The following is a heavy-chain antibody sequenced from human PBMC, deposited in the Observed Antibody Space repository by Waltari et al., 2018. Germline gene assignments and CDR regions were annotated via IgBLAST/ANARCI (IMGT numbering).Heavy chain of an antibody. CDR1: GFPFSSYS. V-gene: IGHV3-21*01. CDR3: ASPPTSYYYT. CDR2: ISSSSSYI. J-gene: IGHJ4*02. D-gene: IGHD3-3*01. Sequence: EVQLVESGGGLVKPGGSLRLSCAASGFPFSSYSMKWVHQAPGKGLEWVSSISSSSSYIYYADSVKGRFTISRDNAKNSLYLQMNSLRAEDTAVYYCASPPTSYYYTWGQGTLVTVSS.